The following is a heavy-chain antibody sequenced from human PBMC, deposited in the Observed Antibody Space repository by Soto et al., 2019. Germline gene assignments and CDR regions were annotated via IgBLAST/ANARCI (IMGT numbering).Heavy chain of an antibody. V-gene: IGHV3-7*04. Sequence: LRLSCVGSGFTFSSNWMTWVRQAPGKGLEWVANIRQDGSEINYVDSVKGRFTISRDNTKNSLYLQMNSLRAEDTAIYYCAREVVVSRGASYFGYWGPGTLVTV. J-gene: IGHJ4*02. D-gene: IGHD2-2*01. CDR2: IRQDGSEI. CDR1: GFTFSSNW. CDR3: AREVVVSRGASYFGY.